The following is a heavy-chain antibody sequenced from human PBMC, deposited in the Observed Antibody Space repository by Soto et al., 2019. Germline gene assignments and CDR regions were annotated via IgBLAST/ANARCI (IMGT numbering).Heavy chain of an antibody. V-gene: IGHV3-23*01. D-gene: IGHD1-20*01. CDR2: ITATGSPT. CDR1: GFTFSNYA. CDR3: ARDLEGNWSGDV. J-gene: IGHJ6*01. Sequence: EVQLLESGGGLVQPGGSLRLSCEASGFTFSNYAMTWVRQAPEKGPEWVSTITATGSPTWYADSVRGRFTISRDNSKNTLYLQLNSLRAEDTALYYCARDLEGNWSGDVW.